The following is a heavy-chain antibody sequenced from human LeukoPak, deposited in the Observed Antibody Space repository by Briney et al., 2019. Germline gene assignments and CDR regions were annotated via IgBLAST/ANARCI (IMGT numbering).Heavy chain of an antibody. J-gene: IGHJ4*02. Sequence: GGSLRLSCAASGFTFSSYWMSWVRQAPGKGLEWVANIKQDGSEKYYVDSVKGRFTISRDNAKNSLYLQMNSLRAEDTAVYYCASHYDYVWGSYRQFDYWGQGTLVIVSS. CDR3: ASHYDYVWGSYRQFDY. V-gene: IGHV3-7*01. D-gene: IGHD3-16*02. CDR1: GFTFSSYW. CDR2: IKQDGSEK.